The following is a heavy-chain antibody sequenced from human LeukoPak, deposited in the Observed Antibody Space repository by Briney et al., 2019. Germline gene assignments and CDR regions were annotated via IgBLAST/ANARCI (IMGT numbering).Heavy chain of an antibody. CDR3: AKVGSSGYYYFDY. Sequence: GGSLRLSCAASGFTFSNYAMSWVRQAPGKGLEWVSAISGSGGSTYYADSVKGRFTISRDNSKNTLYLQMNSLRAEDTAVYYCAKVGSSGYYYFDYWGQGTLVTVSS. J-gene: IGHJ4*02. CDR2: ISGSGGST. V-gene: IGHV3-23*01. CDR1: GFTFSNYA. D-gene: IGHD3-22*01.